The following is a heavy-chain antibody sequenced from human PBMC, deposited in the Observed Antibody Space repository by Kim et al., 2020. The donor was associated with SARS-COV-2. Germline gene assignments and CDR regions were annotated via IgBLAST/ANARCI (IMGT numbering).Heavy chain of an antibody. V-gene: IGHV4-4*02. J-gene: IGHJ6*02. Sequence: SETLSLTCGVSGDSISHSNLWSWVRQPPGKWLEWIGEIYYSGSTNYNPSLKSRVAISVDKSTNQFSRGLSSVTAADTAVYYCARVGPYYSYCMDVWSQGITVTVSS. CDR3: ARVGPYYSYCMDV. CDR1: GDSISHSNL. CDR2: IYYSGST.